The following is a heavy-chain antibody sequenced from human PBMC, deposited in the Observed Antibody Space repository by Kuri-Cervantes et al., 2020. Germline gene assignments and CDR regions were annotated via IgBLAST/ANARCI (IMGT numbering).Heavy chain of an antibody. Sequence: GESLKISCAASGFTFSSYGMHWVRQAPGKGLEWVAVIWYDGSNKYYADSVKGRFTISRDNSKNTLYLQMNSLRAEDTAVYYCARDYDWAFDIWGQGTMVTVSS. CDR1: GFTFSSYG. CDR2: IWYDGSNK. CDR3: ARDYDWAFDI. D-gene: IGHD3-9*01. J-gene: IGHJ3*02. V-gene: IGHV3-33*01.